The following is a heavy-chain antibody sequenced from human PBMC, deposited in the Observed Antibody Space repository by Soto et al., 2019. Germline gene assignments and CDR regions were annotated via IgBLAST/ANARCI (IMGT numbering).Heavy chain of an antibody. D-gene: IGHD3-22*01. CDR1: GFTFSSYA. CDR2: ISGSGGST. Sequence: GGSLRLSCAASGFTFSSYAMSWVRQAPGKGLEWVSAISGSGGSTYYADSVKGRFTISRDNSKNTLYLQMNSLRAEDTAVYYCAKDSSGYYGLGYFQHWGQGTLVTVSS. V-gene: IGHV3-23*01. CDR3: AKDSSGYYGLGYFQH. J-gene: IGHJ1*01.